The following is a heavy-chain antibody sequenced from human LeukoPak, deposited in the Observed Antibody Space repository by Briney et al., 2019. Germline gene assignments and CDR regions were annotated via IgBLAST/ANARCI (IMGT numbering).Heavy chain of an antibody. CDR3: AREVAPLYFHYGMDV. J-gene: IGHJ6*01. V-gene: IGHV3-33*01. CDR2: TWYDGRNN. CDR1: GFTFSSYG. D-gene: IGHD2-21*01. Sequence: SLRLSCAASGFTFSSYGMHWVRQAPGKGLEWVAVTWYDGRNNYYAASVKGRFTISRDDSKTTVYLLMNSLRAEDTAVYYCAREVAPLYFHYGMDVWGEGTTVTVSS.